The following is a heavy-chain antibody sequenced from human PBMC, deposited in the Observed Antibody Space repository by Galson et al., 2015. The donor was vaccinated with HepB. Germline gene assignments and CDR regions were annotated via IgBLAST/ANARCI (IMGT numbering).Heavy chain of an antibody. Sequence: SVKVSCKASGYTFTSYGISWVRQAPGQGLEWMGWISTYSGDTNYAQSLQGRVTLTTDTSTTTAYMDLSSLRSDDTAVYYCARSYPMLRGVMSEWGQGTLVTVSS. CDR3: ARSYPMLRGVMSE. CDR2: ISTYSGDT. J-gene: IGHJ4*02. CDR1: GYTFTSYG. D-gene: IGHD3-10*01. V-gene: IGHV1-18*04.